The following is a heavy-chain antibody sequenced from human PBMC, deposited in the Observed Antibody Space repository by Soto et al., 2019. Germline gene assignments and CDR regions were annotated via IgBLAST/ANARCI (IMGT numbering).Heavy chain of an antibody. CDR1: GFTFSDYY. CDR2: ISSSGSTL. CDR3: ARPAYSSNWYYSGMDV. V-gene: IGHV3-11*01. Sequence: QVQLVESGGGLVKPGGSLRLSCAASGFTFSDYYMSWIRQAPGKGLEWVSYISSSGSTLYYADSVKGRFTISRDNAKNSVYLQMNSLRAEDTAVYYCARPAYSSNWYYSGMDVWGQGTTVTVSS. J-gene: IGHJ6*02. D-gene: IGHD6-13*01.